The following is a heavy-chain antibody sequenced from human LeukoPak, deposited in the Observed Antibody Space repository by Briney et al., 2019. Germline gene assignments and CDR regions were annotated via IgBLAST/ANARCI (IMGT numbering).Heavy chain of an antibody. CDR2: ISSSSSYI. V-gene: IGHV3-21*01. D-gene: IGHD2-2*01. CDR1: GFTFSSYS. Sequence: GGSLRLSCAASGFTFSSYSMNWVRQAPGKGLEWVSSISSSSSYIYYADSVKGRFTISRDNAKNSLYLQMNSLRAEDTAVYYCARELGYCSSTSCPDFDYWGQGTLVTVSS. J-gene: IGHJ4*02. CDR3: ARELGYCSSTSCPDFDY.